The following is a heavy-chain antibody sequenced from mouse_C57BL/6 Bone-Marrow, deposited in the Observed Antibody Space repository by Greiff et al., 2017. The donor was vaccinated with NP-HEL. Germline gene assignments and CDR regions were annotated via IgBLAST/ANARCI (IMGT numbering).Heavy chain of an antibody. V-gene: IGHV5-4*01. CDR2: ISDGGSYT. D-gene: IGHD2-1*01. J-gene: IGHJ3*01. CDR1: GFTFSSYA. CDR3: ASNYDWFAY. Sequence: EVHLVESGGGLVKPGGSLKLSCAASGFTFSSYAMSWVRQTPEKRLEWVATISDGGSYTYYPDNVKGRFTISRDNAKNNLYLQMSHLKSEDTAMYYCASNYDWFAYWGQGTLVTVSA.